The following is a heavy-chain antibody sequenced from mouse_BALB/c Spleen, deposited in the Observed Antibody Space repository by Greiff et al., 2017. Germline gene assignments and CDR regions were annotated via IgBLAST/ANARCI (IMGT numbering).Heavy chain of an antibody. D-gene: IGHD1-2*01. CDR3: ARGLRRAYFDY. Sequence: EVMLVESGGGLVQPGGSLRLSCATSGFTFTDYYMSWVRQPPGKALEWLGFIRNKANGYTTEYSASVKGRFTISRDNSQSILYLQMNTLRAEDSATYYCARGLRRAYFDYWGQGTTLTVSS. J-gene: IGHJ2*01. V-gene: IGHV7-3*02. CDR2: IRNKANGYTT. CDR1: GFTFTDYY.